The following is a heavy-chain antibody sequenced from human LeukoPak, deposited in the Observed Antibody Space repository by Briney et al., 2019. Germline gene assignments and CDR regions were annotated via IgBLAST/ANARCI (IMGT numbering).Heavy chain of an antibody. CDR1: GFTFSSYA. CDR2: ISYDGSNK. CDR3: ARDARYYFDY. V-gene: IGHV3-30*04. Sequence: GGSLRLSCAASGFTFSSYAMHWVRQAPGKGLEWVAVISYDGSNKYYADSVKGRFTISRDNSKNTLYLQMNSLRAEDTAVYYCARDARYYFDYWGQGTLVTVSS. J-gene: IGHJ4*02.